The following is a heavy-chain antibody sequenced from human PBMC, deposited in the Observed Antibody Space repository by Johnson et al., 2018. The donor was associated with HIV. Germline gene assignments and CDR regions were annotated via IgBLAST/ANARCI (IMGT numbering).Heavy chain of an antibody. D-gene: IGHD6-13*01. Sequence: QVQLVESGGGVVQPGRSLRLSCAASGFTFSSYAMHWVRQAPGKGLEWVAVISYDGSNKYYADSVKGRFTISRDKSENSLYLQMNSLRAEDTAVYYCSRPWGASSSPDSFDLWGQGTMVTVSS. CDR1: GFTFSSYA. CDR2: ISYDGSNK. CDR3: SRPWGASSSPDSFDL. J-gene: IGHJ3*01. V-gene: IGHV3-30*14.